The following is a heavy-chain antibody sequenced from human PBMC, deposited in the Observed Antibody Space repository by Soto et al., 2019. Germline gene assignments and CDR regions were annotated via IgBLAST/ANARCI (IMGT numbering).Heavy chain of an antibody. D-gene: IGHD3-3*01. CDR3: ARVYDFWSGSNWFDP. V-gene: IGHV1-2*07. CDR2: INPNTGVT. Sequence: SVKVSCKASGYTLTGYYMHWVRQAPGQGLEWLGWINPNTGVTKYAHDFQGRVTMTRDTSKKQFSLKLSSVTAADTAVYYCARVYDFWSGSNWFDPWGQGTLVTVSS. J-gene: IGHJ5*02. CDR1: GYTLTGYY.